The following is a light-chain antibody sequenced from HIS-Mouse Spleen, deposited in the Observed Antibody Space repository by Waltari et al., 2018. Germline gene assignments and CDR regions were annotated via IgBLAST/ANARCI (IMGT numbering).Light chain of an antibody. CDR3: CSYAGSSTLV. J-gene: IGLJ2*01. CDR1: SSDVGGYNL. Sequence: QSALTQPASVSGSPGQSITISCTGTSSDVGGYNLVSCYQQHPGKAAKLMIYEGSTRPSWVSNRLVGSKPGSTAALIIFGVQAEDEADYYCCSYAGSSTLVFGGGTKLTVL. CDR2: EGS. V-gene: IGLV2-23*01.